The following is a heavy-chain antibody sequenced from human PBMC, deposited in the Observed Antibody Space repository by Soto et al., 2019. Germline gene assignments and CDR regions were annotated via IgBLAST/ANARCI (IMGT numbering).Heavy chain of an antibody. Sequence: PSQTLSLTCALSGDSVSSNTASWNWIRQSPSSGLEWLGRTYFRSKWYNDYAVSVKSRIIINPDTSNNQFSLQLNSVNPEDTAVYFCAKGDNLGPKTGYSFDPWGQGSRGTVSS. CDR1: GDSVSSNTAS. J-gene: IGHJ5*02. CDR2: TYFRSKWYN. D-gene: IGHD2-15*01. CDR3: AKGDNLGPKTGYSFDP. V-gene: IGHV6-1*01.